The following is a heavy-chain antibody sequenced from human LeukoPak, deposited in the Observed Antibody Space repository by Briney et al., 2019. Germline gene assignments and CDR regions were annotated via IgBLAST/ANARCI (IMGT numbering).Heavy chain of an antibody. CDR2: INHSGST. D-gene: IGHD6-13*01. CDR1: GGSISSGGYY. V-gene: IGHV4-39*07. CDR3: ARGGPGYSRPQYFQH. Sequence: SETLSLTCTVSGGSISSGGYYWSWIRQPPGKGLEWIGEINHSGSTNYNPSLKSRVTISVDTSKSQFSLKLSSVTAADTAVYYYARGGPGYSRPQYFQHWGQGTLVTVSS. J-gene: IGHJ1*01.